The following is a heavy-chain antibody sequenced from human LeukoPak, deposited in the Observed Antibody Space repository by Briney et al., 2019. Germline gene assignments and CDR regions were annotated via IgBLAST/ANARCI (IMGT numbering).Heavy chain of an antibody. CDR1: GYTFTGYY. CDR3: ARVRRCSSTSCYAESRWFDP. CDR2: INPNSGGT. J-gene: IGHJ5*02. V-gene: IGHV1-2*02. Sequence: ASVKVSCKASGYTFTGYYMHWVRQAPGQGLEWMGWINPNSGGTNYAQKFQGRVTMTGDTSISTAYMELSRLRSDDTAVYYCARVRRCSSTSCYAESRWFDPWGQGTLVTVSS. D-gene: IGHD2-2*01.